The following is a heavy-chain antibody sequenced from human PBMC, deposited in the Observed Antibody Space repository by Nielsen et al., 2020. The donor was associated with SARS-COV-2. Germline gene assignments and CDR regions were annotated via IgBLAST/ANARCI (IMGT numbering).Heavy chain of an antibody. V-gene: IGHV1-8*01. CDR2: MNPNSGNT. D-gene: IGHD3-10*01. J-gene: IGHJ6*03. Sequence: ASVKVSCKASGYTFTSYDINWVRQATGQGLEWMGWMNPNSGNTGYAQKFQGRVTMTRNTSISTAYMELSSLRSEDTAVYYCAVGSSGSYRSYYYYYMDVWGKGTTVTVS. CDR3: AVGSSGSYRSYYYYYMDV. CDR1: GYTFTSYD.